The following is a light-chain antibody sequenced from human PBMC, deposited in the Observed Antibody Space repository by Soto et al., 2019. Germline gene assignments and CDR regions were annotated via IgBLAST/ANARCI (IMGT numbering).Light chain of an antibody. CDR3: QQRGNWPRT. Sequence: EIVLTQSPATLSLSPGERATLSCRASQNVSSYLAWYQHKPGQAPRLLIYDASNRATGIPARFSGSGSGTDFTLTISRLEPEDFAVYYCQQRGNWPRTFGQGTRLEIK. V-gene: IGKV3-11*01. CDR2: DAS. CDR1: QNVSSY. J-gene: IGKJ5*01.